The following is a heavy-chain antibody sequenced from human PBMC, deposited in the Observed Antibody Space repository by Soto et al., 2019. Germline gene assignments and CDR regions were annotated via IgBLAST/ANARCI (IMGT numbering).Heavy chain of an antibody. D-gene: IGHD1-26*01. CDR2: ISSSSSYI. V-gene: IGHV3-21*01. Sequence: VQLVESGGGLVKPGGSLRLSCAASGFTFSSYSMNWVRQAPGKGLEWVSSISSSSSYIYYADSVKGRFTISRDNAKNSLYLQMNSLRAEDTAVYYCARSEWELDAFDIWGQGTMVTVSS. CDR1: GFTFSSYS. CDR3: ARSEWELDAFDI. J-gene: IGHJ3*02.